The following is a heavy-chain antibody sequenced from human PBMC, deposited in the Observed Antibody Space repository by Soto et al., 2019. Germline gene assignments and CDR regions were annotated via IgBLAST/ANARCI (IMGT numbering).Heavy chain of an antibody. Sequence: PGGSLRLSCTASGFNFNVSGVHWVRQASGKGLEWVGRIRSKSNNYATVYAESVKGRFTISRDDSKNTAYLQINSLRSEDTAVYYCTRTDINSSNWFPWFDPWGQGTLVTVSS. CDR3: TRTDINSSNWFPWFDP. D-gene: IGHD6-13*01. CDR2: IRSKSNNYAT. CDR1: GFNFNVSG. J-gene: IGHJ5*02. V-gene: IGHV3-73*01.